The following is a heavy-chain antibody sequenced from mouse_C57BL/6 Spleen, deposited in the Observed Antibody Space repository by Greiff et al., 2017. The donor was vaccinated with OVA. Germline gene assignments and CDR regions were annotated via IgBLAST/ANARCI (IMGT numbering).Heavy chain of an antibody. Sequence: QVQLQQSGAELVRPGTSVKVSCKASGYAFTNYLIEWVKQRPGQGLEWIGVINPGSGGTNYNEKFKGKATLTADKSSSTAYMQLSSLTSEESAVYFCARGGGGFAYWGQGTLVTVSA. CDR2: INPGSGGT. V-gene: IGHV1-54*01. CDR1: GYAFTNYL. CDR3: ARGGGGFAY. J-gene: IGHJ3*01.